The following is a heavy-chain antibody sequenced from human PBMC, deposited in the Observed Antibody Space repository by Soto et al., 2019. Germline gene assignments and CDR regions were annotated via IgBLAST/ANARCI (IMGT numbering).Heavy chain of an antibody. CDR2: IYYSGIT. J-gene: IGHJ4*02. V-gene: IGHV4-30-4*01. CDR1: GGSISSGDYY. CDR3: ARVTTVTKDFDY. Sequence: TLSLTCTVSGGSISSGDYYWSWIRQPPGKGLEWIGYIYYSGITYYNPSLKSRVTISVDTSKNQFSLKLSSVTAADTAVYYCARVTTVTKDFDYWGQGTLVTVSS. D-gene: IGHD4-17*01.